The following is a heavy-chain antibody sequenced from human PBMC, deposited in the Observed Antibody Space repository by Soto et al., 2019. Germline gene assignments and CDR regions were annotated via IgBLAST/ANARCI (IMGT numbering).Heavy chain of an antibody. CDR2: IIPIFGTA. J-gene: IGHJ6*02. CDR1: GGTFSSYA. D-gene: IGHD1-26*01. CDR3: AREADSGSYYYYYGIDV. Sequence: QVQLVQSGAEVKKPGSSVKVSCKASGGTFSSYAISWVRQAPGQGLEWMGGIIPIFGTANYAQKFQGRVTITADESTSPAYMELSSLGSEDTAVYYCAREADSGSYYYYYGIDVWGQGTTVTVSS. V-gene: IGHV1-69*12.